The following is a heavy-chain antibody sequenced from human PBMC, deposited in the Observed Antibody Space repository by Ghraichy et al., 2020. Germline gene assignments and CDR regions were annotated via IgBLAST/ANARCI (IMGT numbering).Heavy chain of an antibody. CDR1: GGSFSGYY. CDR3: ARGQIVLMVLNAFDI. V-gene: IGHV4-34*01. D-gene: IGHD2-8*01. Sequence: SETLSLTCAVYGGSFSGYYWSWIRQPPGKGLEWIGEINHSGSTNYNPSLKSRVTISVDTSKNQFSLKLSSVTAADTAVYYCARGQIVLMVLNAFDIWGQGIMVTVSS. J-gene: IGHJ3*02. CDR2: INHSGST.